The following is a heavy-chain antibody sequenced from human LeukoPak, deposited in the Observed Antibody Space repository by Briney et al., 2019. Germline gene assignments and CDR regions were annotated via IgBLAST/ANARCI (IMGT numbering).Heavy chain of an antibody. CDR3: ARVYLGDSSGYAFDY. V-gene: IGHV4-31*03. CDR1: GGSIISGGYY. CDR2: IYYSGST. D-gene: IGHD3-22*01. J-gene: IGHJ4*01. Sequence: SETLSLTCTVSGGSIISGGYYWSWIRQHPGKGLEWIGYIYYSGSTYYNPSLKSRVTISVDMSKNPFSLKLSSVTAADTAGYFCARVYLGDSSGYAFDYWGQGTLVTVSS.